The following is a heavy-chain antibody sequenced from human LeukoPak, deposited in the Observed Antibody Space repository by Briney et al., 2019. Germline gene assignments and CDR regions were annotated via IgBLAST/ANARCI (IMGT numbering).Heavy chain of an antibody. V-gene: IGHV3-7*01. CDR3: ARDVLEWFADY. D-gene: IGHD3-3*01. Sequence: GSLRLSCAASGFTFSSYAMSWVRQAPGKGLEWVANIKQDGSGKYYVDSVKGRFTISRDNAKNSLYLQMNSLRAEDTAVYYCARDVLEWFADYWGQGTLVTVSS. CDR2: IKQDGSGK. J-gene: IGHJ4*02. CDR1: GFTFSSYA.